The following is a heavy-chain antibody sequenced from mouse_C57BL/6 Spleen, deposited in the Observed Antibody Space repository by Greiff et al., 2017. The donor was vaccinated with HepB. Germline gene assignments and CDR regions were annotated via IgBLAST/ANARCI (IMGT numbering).Heavy chain of an antibody. V-gene: IGHV1-47*01. J-gene: IGHJ4*01. Sequence: VQLQQSGAELVKPGASVKMSCKASGYTFTTYPIEWMKQNHGKGLEWIGIFNPKNDDTKYNEKFKGKATLTVEKSSSTVYLELSRLTSDDSAVYYSARGAVVATDYAMDYWGQGTSVTVSS. CDR1: GYTFTTYP. CDR3: ARGAVVATDYAMDY. CDR2: FNPKNDDT. D-gene: IGHD1-1*01.